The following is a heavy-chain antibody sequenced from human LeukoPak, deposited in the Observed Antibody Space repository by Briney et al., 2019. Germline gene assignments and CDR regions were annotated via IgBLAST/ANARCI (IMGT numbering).Heavy chain of an antibody. D-gene: IGHD4-17*01. CDR2: ILKDGTTK. V-gene: IGHV3-30*03. J-gene: IGHJ4*02. CDR3: VRECYGEYYFDS. Sequence: GGSLRLSCAASEFTFSDYSMHWVRQAPGTGLKWVTVILKDGTTKYYADSVKGRFTIFRDNSKNTLSLQMDSLRVEDTAVYFCVRECYGEYYFDSWGQGTLVTVSS. CDR1: EFTFSDYS.